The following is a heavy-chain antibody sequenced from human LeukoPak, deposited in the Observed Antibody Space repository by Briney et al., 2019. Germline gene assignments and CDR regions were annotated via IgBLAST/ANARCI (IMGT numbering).Heavy chain of an antibody. V-gene: IGHV6-1*01. Sequence: SQTLSLTCAISGDSVSTNSAACNWIRQSPSRGLEWLERTYYRSKWNNEYAVSVKSRITITPDTSKNRFSLQLNSVTPEDTAVYYCARDRGRYIDLWGRGTLVTVSS. J-gene: IGHJ2*01. CDR3: ARDRGRYIDL. D-gene: IGHD3-10*01. CDR1: GDSVSTNSAA. CDR2: TYYRSKWNN.